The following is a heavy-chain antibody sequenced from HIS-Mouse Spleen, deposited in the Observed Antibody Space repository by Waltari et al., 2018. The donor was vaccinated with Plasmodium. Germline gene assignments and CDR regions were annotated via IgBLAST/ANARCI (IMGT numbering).Heavy chain of an antibody. D-gene: IGHD3-22*01. Sequence: EVQLVQSGAEVKKPGESLKISCKGSGYSFTSYWIGWVRQMPGKGLEWMGIIYPGDCATRYSPSFQGQVTSSADKSISTADLQWSSLKAADTAMYYCARRRYYYDSSGYADYWGQGTLVTVSS. CDR1: GYSFTSYW. J-gene: IGHJ4*02. V-gene: IGHV5-51*01. CDR3: ARRRYYYDSSGYADY. CDR2: IYPGDCAT.